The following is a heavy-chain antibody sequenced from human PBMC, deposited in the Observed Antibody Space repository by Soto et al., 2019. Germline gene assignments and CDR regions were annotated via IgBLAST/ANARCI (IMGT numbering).Heavy chain of an antibody. CDR3: ARGINSKYSSGWYYFDY. CDR1: GFTFSSYA. D-gene: IGHD6-19*01. Sequence: EVQLLESGGGLVQPGGSLRLSCAASGFTFSSYAMSWVRQAPGKGLEWVSAISGSGGSTYYADSVKGRFTISRDNSKNTLYLQMNSLRAEDTAVYYCARGINSKYSSGWYYFDYWGQGTLVTVSS. V-gene: IGHV3-23*01. CDR2: ISGSGGST. J-gene: IGHJ4*02.